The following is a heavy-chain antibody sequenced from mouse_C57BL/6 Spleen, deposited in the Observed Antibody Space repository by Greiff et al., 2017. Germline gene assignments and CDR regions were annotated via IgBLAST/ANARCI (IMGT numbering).Heavy chain of an antibody. CDR3: TSSGSSSYWYFDV. D-gene: IGHD1-1*01. J-gene: IGHJ1*03. Sequence: EVQLQQSGAELVRPGASVKLSCTASGFNIKDDYMHWVKQRPEQGLEWIGWIDPENGDTEYASKFQGKATITADTSSNTAYLQLSSLTSEDTAVYYCTSSGSSSYWYFDVWGTGTTVTVSS. CDR1: GFNIKDDY. CDR2: IDPENGDT. V-gene: IGHV14-4*01.